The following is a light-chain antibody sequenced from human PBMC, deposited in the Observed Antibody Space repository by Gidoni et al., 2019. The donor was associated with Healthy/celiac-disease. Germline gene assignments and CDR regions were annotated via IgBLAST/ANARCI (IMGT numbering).Light chain of an antibody. CDR3: QQYGLT. J-gene: IGKJ4*01. Sequence: AIWLTQSPFALSASLGDRVTITCCASQDLSSYLAWYQQKPAKAPKLFIYYASSLQSGVPSRFSGSGSGTDYTLTISSLKPEDLATYDCQQYGLTFGGGTKVEIK. CDR2: YAS. CDR1: QDLSSY. V-gene: IGKV1D-43*01.